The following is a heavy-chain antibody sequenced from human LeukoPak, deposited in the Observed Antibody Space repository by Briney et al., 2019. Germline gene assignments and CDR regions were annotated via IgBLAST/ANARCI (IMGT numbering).Heavy chain of an antibody. D-gene: IGHD3-9*01. CDR1: GFTFSNYW. CDR3: ARGADSGYSSDN. CDR2: IKQDRSEK. Sequence: GGSLRLSCAASGFTFSNYWMSWVRQAPGKGLEWVANIKQDRSEKYYVDSVKGRFTISRDNAKNTLYLQMNSLRAEDTAVYYCARGADSGYSSDNWGQGTLVSVSS. V-gene: IGHV3-7*01. J-gene: IGHJ4*02.